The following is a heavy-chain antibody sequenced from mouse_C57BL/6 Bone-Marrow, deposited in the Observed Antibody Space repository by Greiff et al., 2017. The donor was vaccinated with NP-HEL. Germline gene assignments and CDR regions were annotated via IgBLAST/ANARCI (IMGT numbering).Heavy chain of an antibody. Sequence: QVQLQQPGAELVKPGASVKLSCKASGYTFTSYWMQWVKQRPGQGLEWIGEIDPSDSYPNYNQKFKGKATLTVDTSSSTAYMQLSSLTSEDSAVYYCARWIYYYGSWFAYWGQGTLVTVSA. D-gene: IGHD1-1*01. J-gene: IGHJ3*01. CDR1: GYTFTSYW. CDR3: ARWIYYYGSWFAY. CDR2: IDPSDSYP. V-gene: IGHV1-50*01.